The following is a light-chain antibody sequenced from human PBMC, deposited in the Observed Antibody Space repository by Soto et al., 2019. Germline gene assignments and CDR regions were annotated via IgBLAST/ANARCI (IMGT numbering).Light chain of an antibody. CDR3: AAWDDSLNGPV. V-gene: IGLV1-44*01. J-gene: IGLJ2*01. CDR2: SNN. Sequence: QPVLTQPPSASGTPGQRVTISCSGSSSNIGSNTVNWYQQLPGTAPKLLIYSNNQRPSGVPDRFSGSKSGTSGSLAISGLQSEDEADYYCAAWDDSLNGPVFGGGTKLTVL. CDR1: SSNIGSNT.